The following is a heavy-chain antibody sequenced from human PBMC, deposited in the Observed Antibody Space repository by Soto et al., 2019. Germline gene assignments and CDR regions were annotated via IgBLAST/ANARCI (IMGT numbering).Heavy chain of an antibody. CDR3: AKERATTTAFDY. CDR2: ITDNGGST. V-gene: IGHV3-23*01. J-gene: IGHJ4*02. D-gene: IGHD4-17*01. Sequence: LRLSCAASGFTFSRDGMSWVRQAPGKGLEWVSLITDNGGSTYYADSVKGRFTISRDNTKNTLFLQMDSLRAEDTAVYYCAKERATTTAFDYWGQGALVTVSS. CDR1: GFTFSRDG.